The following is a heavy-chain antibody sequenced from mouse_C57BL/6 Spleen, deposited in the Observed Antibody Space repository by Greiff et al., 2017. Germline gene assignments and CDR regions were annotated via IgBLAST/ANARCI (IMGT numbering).Heavy chain of an antibody. CDR3: ARKEGIYYPYYNAMDY. CDR1: GYAFSSYW. J-gene: IGHJ4*01. D-gene: IGHD2-1*01. CDR2: IYPGDGDT. V-gene: IGHV1-80*01. Sequence: QVQLQQSGAELVKPGASVKISCKASGYAFSSYWMNWVKQRPGKGLEWIGQIYPGDGDTNYNGKFKGKATLTADKSSSTAYMQLSSLTSEDSAVYICARKEGIYYPYYNAMDYWGQGTSVTVSS.